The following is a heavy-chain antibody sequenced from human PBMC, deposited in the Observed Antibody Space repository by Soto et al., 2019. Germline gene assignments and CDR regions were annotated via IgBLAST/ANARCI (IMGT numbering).Heavy chain of an antibody. J-gene: IGHJ5*02. V-gene: IGHV3-74*01. CDR1: GFTFSSYL. CDR3: ARVPYCSSSGCYSWFDP. D-gene: IGHD2-2*01. Sequence: PGGPRTLSSATSGFTFSSYLRHRVRQAPGKGLAWVPRISSDETTTTYADSVKGRFTISRDNAKNTLYLQMNSLRAEDTAVYYCARVPYCSSSGCYSWFDPWGQGT. CDR2: ISSDETTT.